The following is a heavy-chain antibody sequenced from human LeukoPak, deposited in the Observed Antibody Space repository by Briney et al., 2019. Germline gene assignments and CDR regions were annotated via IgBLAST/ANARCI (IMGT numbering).Heavy chain of an antibody. J-gene: IGHJ3*02. D-gene: IGHD4-23*01. V-gene: IGHV3-64*01. CDR3: ARARYPSYGGKGAFDI. CDR2: MSSNGGST. CDR1: GFSFSSYA. Sequence: PGGSLRLSCAASGFSFSSYAMHWVRQAPGKGLEYVSAMSSNGGSTYYANSVKGRFTISRDNSKNTLYLQMGSLRAEDTAVYYCARARYPSYGGKGAFDIWGQGTMVTVPS.